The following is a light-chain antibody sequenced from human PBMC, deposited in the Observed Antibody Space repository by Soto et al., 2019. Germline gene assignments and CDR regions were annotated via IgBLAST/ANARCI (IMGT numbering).Light chain of an antibody. CDR3: EQYDNQQWT. CDR2: DAS. J-gene: IGKJ1*01. Sequence: EIVLTQSPGTLSSSPGGRATLSCRASQSVRDSHLACFQQKPGQAPRLLIYDASRRATGITDRFSGSGSGTVVNLTISRLEPEDVAAYFCEQYDNQQWTCGQATKAEIK. CDR1: QSVRDSH. V-gene: IGKV3-20*01.